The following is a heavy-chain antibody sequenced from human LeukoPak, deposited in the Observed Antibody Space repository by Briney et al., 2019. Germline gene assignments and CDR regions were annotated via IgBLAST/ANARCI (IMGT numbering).Heavy chain of an antibody. CDR1: GYTFTSYG. V-gene: IGHV1-18*01. CDR2: ISAYNGNT. CDR3: ARKGDYGDYVVGGDWFDP. J-gene: IGHJ5*02. Sequence: ASVKVSCKASGYTFTSYGISWVRQAPGQGLEWMGWISAYNGNTNYAQKLQGRVTMTTDTSTSTAYMELRSLRSDDTAVYYCARKGDYGDYVVGGDWFDPWGQGTLVTVSS. D-gene: IGHD4-17*01.